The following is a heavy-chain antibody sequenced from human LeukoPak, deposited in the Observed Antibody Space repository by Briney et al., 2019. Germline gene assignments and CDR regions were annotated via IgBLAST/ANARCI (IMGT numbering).Heavy chain of an antibody. Sequence: PGGSLRLSCAASGFTFSSYGMHWVRQAPGKGLEWVAVISYDGSNKYYADSVKGRFTISRDNSKNTLYLQMNSLRAEDTAVYYCLSILRYFDYWGQGTLVTVSS. CDR2: ISYDGSNK. V-gene: IGHV3-30*03. J-gene: IGHJ4*02. CDR1: GFTFSSYG. CDR3: LSILRYFDY. D-gene: IGHD3-9*01.